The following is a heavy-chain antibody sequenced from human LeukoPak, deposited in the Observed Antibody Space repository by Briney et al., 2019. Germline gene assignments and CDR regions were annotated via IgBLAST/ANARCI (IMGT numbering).Heavy chain of an antibody. D-gene: IGHD1-26*01. V-gene: IGHV4-4*07. CDR1: CGSLSNYY. CDR3: ARGSESYYHPFDY. J-gene: IGHJ4*02. CDR2: IYSNGSP. Sequence: LETPSLPFNVSCGSLSNYYWDWIRQPAREGPELIGRIYSNGSPNHNPSLKRQITMSVDTSKNQFSLQLTSVTAADTAVYYCARGSESYYHPFDYWGQGALVTVSS.